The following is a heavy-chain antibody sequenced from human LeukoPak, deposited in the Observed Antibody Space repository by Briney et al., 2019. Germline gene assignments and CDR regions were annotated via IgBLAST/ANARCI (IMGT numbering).Heavy chain of an antibody. Sequence: ASVKVSCKTSGYTFTTYVFNWVRQAPGQGLEWMGWISAYNGNTNYAQNLQGRVTMTTDTSTSTAYMEVRSLRSDDTAVYYCARDHYHKIHSVMVTAPDYWGQGTLVIVSS. CDR2: ISAYNGNT. CDR1: GYTFTTYV. J-gene: IGHJ4*02. CDR3: ARDHYHKIHSVMVTAPDY. D-gene: IGHD2-21*02. V-gene: IGHV1-18*01.